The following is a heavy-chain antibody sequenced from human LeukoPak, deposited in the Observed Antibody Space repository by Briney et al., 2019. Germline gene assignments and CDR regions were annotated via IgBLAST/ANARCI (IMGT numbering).Heavy chain of an antibody. Sequence: KSSETLSLTCTVSGDSISSSNWWNWVRLPPGKGLDWIGEISHTGSTKYSPSLKDRVTISKDNSKNQFSLKLNSVTAADTATYYCTRSSGWWSLDYWGQGALVTVSS. D-gene: IGHD6-19*01. CDR1: GDSISSSNW. V-gene: IGHV4-4*02. J-gene: IGHJ4*02. CDR2: ISHTGST. CDR3: TRSSGWWSLDY.